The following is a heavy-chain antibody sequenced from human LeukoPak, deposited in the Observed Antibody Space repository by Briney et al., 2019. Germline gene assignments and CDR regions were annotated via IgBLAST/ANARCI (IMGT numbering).Heavy chain of an antibody. CDR2: INHSGST. J-gene: IGHJ5*02. Sequence: SETLSLTXAVYGGSFSGYYWSWIRQPPGKGLEWIGEINHSGSTNYNPSLKSRVTISVDTSKDQFSLKLSSVTAADTAVYYCARGLRFLEWLFQNWFDPWGQGTLVTVSS. D-gene: IGHD3-3*01. V-gene: IGHV4-34*01. CDR1: GGSFSGYY. CDR3: ARGLRFLEWLFQNWFDP.